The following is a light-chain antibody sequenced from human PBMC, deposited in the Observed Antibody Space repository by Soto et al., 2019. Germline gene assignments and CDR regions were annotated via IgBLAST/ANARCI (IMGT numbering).Light chain of an antibody. CDR3: QQYSSSWT. CDR1: QSISSNF. J-gene: IGKJ1*01. CDR2: ATS. Sequence: EIVLTQSPGTLSLSPGQRATLSCRASQSISSNFLAWYQQKPGQAPRLLIYATSSRATGIPGRFSGSGSGTDFTLTISRLEREDFAVYYCQQYSSSWTLGQGTKVDIK. V-gene: IGKV3-20*01.